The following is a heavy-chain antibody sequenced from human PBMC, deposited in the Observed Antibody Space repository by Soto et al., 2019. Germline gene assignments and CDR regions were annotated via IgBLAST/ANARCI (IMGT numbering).Heavy chain of an antibody. CDR1: GFTFSSYA. D-gene: IGHD4-17*01. Sequence: QVQLVESGGGVVQPGRSLRLSCAASGFTFSSYAMHWVRQAPGKGLEWVAIISSDGSNKYYADSVKGRFTISRDNSKNTLDLQMNSLRAEDTAVYYCARDGDDDTFDFWGQGTMVTGSS. V-gene: IGHV3-30-3*01. CDR2: ISSDGSNK. CDR3: ARDGDDDTFDF. J-gene: IGHJ3*01.